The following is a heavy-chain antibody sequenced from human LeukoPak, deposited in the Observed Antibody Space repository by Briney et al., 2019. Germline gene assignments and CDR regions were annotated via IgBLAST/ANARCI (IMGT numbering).Heavy chain of an antibody. CDR1: GGSISSYY. CDR2: IYYSGST. V-gene: IGHV4-59*01. Sequence: SXTLSLTCTVSGGSISSYYWSWIRQPPGKGLEWIGYIYYSGSTNYNPSLKSRVTISVDTSKNQFSLKLSSVTAADTAVYYCARGCGSQFDYWGQGTLVTVSS. CDR3: ARGCGSQFDY. D-gene: IGHD1-26*01. J-gene: IGHJ4*02.